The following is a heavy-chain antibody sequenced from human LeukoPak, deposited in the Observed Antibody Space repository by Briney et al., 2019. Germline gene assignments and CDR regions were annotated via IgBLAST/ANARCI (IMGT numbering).Heavy chain of an antibody. V-gene: IGHV1-46*01. CDR2: INPSGGST. Sequence: GASVKVSCKASGYTFTSYYMHWVRQAPGQGLEWMGIINPSGGSTSYAQKFQGRVTMTRDTSTSTVYMELSSLRSEDTAVYYCARSPFAQGVPNYGDPIGGDAFDIWGQGTMVTVSS. CDR1: GYTFTSYY. D-gene: IGHD4-17*01. CDR3: ARSPFAQGVPNYGDPIGGDAFDI. J-gene: IGHJ3*02.